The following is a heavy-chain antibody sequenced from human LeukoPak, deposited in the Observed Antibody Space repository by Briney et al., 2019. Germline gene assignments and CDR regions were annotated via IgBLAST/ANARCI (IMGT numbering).Heavy chain of an antibody. CDR1: GSSISGYY. Sequence: PSETLSLTCTVSGSSISGYYWSWIRQPAGKGLEWIGRIYTTGGTNYNPSLKSRVTMSLDTSKNQFSLILSSVTAADTAVYCCARLGGGCSSTSCYGWFDPWGQGTLVTVSS. CDR3: ARLGGGCSSTSCYGWFDP. D-gene: IGHD2-2*01. CDR2: IYTTGGT. V-gene: IGHV4-4*07. J-gene: IGHJ5*02.